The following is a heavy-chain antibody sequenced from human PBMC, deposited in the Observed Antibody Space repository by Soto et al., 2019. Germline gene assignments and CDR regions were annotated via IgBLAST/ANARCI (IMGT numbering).Heavy chain of an antibody. J-gene: IGHJ5*02. V-gene: IGHV1-2*02. Sequence: ASVKVSCKASGYTFTGYYMHWVRQAPGQGLEWMGWINPNSGDTKYAQKFQGRVTMTRDTSTRTAYMEVSRLTSDDTAVYYCARSLSTLGGRPESLGQGTLVSVSS. CDR3: ARSLSTLGGRPES. D-gene: IGHD6-6*01. CDR1: GYTFTGYY. CDR2: INPNSGDT.